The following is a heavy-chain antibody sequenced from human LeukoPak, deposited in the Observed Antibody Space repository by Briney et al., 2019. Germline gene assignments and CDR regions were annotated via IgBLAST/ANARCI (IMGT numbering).Heavy chain of an antibody. CDR2: ISWNSGSI. V-gene: IGHV3-9*01. D-gene: IGHD3-22*01. CDR3: AKDITIWDYYDSSGLRGAFDI. Sequence: GGSLRLSCAASGFTFDDYAMHWVRQAPGKGLEWVSGISWNSGSIGYADSVKGRFTISRDNAKNSLYLQMNSLRAEDTALYYCAKDITIWDYYDSSGLRGAFDIWGQGTMVTVSS. CDR1: GFTFDDYA. J-gene: IGHJ3*02.